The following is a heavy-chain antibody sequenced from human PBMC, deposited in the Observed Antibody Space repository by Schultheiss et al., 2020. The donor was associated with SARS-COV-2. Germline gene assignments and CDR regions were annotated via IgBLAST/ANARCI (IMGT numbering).Heavy chain of an antibody. D-gene: IGHD6-13*01. CDR2: ISGSGGST. CDR1: GFTFSSYA. V-gene: IGHV3-21*01. J-gene: IGHJ4*02. Sequence: GESLKISCAASGFTFSSYAMHWVRQAPGKGLEWVSAISGSGGSTYYADSVKGRFTISRDNAKNSLYLQMNSLRAEDTAVYYCARGPIEYSSSRGAFDYWGQGTLVTVSS. CDR3: ARGPIEYSSSRGAFDY.